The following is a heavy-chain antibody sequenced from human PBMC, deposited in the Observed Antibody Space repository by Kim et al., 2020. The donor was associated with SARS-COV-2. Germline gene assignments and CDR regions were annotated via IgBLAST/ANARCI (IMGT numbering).Heavy chain of an antibody. V-gene: IGHV1-69*13. CDR1: GGTFSSYA. D-gene: IGHD2-2*01. CDR3: ARGEDPFEPEKVVPAASDAFDI. J-gene: IGHJ3*02. CDR2: IIPIFGTA. Sequence: SVKVSCKASGGTFSSYAISWVRQAPGQGLEWMGGIIPIFGTANYAQKFQGRVTITADESTSTAYMELSSLRSEDTAVYYCARGEDPFEPEKVVPAASDAFDIWGQGTMVTVSS.